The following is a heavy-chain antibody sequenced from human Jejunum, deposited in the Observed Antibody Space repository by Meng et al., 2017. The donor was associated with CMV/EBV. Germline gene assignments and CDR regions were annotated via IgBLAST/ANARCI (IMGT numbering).Heavy chain of an antibody. J-gene: IGHJ5*02. Sequence: QVERVRYGAEVRKPGVSVNGYCKAYGYSFSSNYIPRVRQAPGQGLEWMVVINPGGGGTWYAQKLHDRFTMTKDRPTSTVYMELSSLGYEDTAIYYCAIASGGSGLDHWGQGTLVTVSS. D-gene: IGHD2-15*01. CDR2: INPGGGGT. V-gene: IGHV1-46*01. CDR3: AIASGGSGLDH. CDR1: GYSFSSNY.